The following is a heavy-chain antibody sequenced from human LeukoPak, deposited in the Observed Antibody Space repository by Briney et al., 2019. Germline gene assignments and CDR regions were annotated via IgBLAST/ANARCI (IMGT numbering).Heavy chain of an antibody. J-gene: IGHJ3*02. V-gene: IGHV4-59*08. CDR3: ARHQGPRDGYNYGRAFDI. Sequence: PSETLSLTCTVSGGSISTYYWGWIRQPPGKGLEWIGYIYYSGNTNYNPSLKSRITISVDTSKNQFSLKLSSVTASDTGVYYCARHQGPRDGYNYGRAFDIWGQGTMVTVSS. CDR2: IYYSGNT. D-gene: IGHD5-24*01. CDR1: GGSISTYY.